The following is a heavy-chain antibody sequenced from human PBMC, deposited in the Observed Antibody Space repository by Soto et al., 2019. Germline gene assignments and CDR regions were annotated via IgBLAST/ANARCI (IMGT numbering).Heavy chain of an antibody. CDR1: GFTFSSYA. V-gene: IGHV3-23*01. CDR3: AKFRNSGYDHQEGYYFDY. CDR2: ISGSGGST. Sequence: GGSLRLSCSASGFTFSSYAMSWVRQAPGKGLEWVSAISGSGGSTYYADSVKGRFTISRDNSKNTLYLQMNSLRAEDTAVYYCAKFRNSGYDHQEGYYFDYWGQGTLVTVSS. J-gene: IGHJ4*02. D-gene: IGHD5-12*01.